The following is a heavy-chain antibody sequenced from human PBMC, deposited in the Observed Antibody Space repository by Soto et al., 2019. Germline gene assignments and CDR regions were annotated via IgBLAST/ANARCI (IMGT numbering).Heavy chain of an antibody. CDR1: GYTFTTYD. D-gene: IGHD3-3*01. J-gene: IGHJ6*02. CDR2: MDPNSGST. V-gene: IGHV1-8*01. CDR3: ARERKFDFWRKGLDV. Sequence: GASVKVSCKASGYTFTTYDINWVRQAPGQGLEWLGWMDPNSGSTGYAQNFQGRITMTRNISRNTAHMELSSLQSEDTAFYYCARERKFDFWRKGLDVWGQGTTVTVSS.